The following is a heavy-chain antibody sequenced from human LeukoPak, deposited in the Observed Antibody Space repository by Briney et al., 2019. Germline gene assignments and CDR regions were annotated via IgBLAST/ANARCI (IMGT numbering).Heavy chain of an antibody. J-gene: IGHJ3*02. Sequence: GGSLRLSCAASGFTFDGYGMSWVRQAPGKGLECGSGINWNAGSTGYADSVRGRFTISRDNAKSSLFLQMNSLRAEDTALYYCARARGSGPYDAFDIWGQGTMVTVSS. CDR1: GFTFDGYG. V-gene: IGHV3-20*04. CDR2: INWNAGST. D-gene: IGHD6-19*01. CDR3: ARARGSGPYDAFDI.